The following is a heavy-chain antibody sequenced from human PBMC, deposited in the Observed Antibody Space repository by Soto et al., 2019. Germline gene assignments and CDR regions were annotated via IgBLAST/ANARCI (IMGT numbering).Heavy chain of an antibody. D-gene: IGHD4-17*01. V-gene: IGHV1-69*06. CDR1: VGPFRSCA. Sequence: SVRVSCTASVGPFRSCAISWVRQAPGQGLAWMGGIIPIFGTANYAQKFQGRVTITADKSTSTAYMELSSLRSEDTAVYYCARRGTTVVTLDAFDIWGQGTLVTFS. J-gene: IGHJ3*02. CDR3: ARRGTTVVTLDAFDI. CDR2: IIPIFGTA.